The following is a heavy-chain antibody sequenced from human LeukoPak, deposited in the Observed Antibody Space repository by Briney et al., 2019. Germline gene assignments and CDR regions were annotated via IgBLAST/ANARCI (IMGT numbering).Heavy chain of an antibody. Sequence: GGSLRLSCAASGFTFSSYWMSWVRQAPGKGLEWVANIKQDGSEKYYVDSVKGRFTISRDNAKNSLYLQMNSLRAEDTAVHYCARDAGGSCEFQGGPNCYYYYGMDVWGQGTTVTVSS. V-gene: IGHV3-7*01. CDR3: ARDAGGSCEFQGGPNCYYYYGMDV. CDR2: IKQDGSEK. J-gene: IGHJ6*02. D-gene: IGHD1-1*01. CDR1: GFTFSSYW.